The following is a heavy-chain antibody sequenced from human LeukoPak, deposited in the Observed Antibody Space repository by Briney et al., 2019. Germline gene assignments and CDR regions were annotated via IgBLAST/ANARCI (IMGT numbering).Heavy chain of an antibody. CDR2: INSDGSST. Sequence: PGGSLRLSCAASGFTFSSYWMHWVRQAPGKGLVWVSRINSDGSSTSYADSVKGRFTISRDNAKNTLYLQMNSLRAEDTAVYYCARVSYSGYETDYWSQGTLVTVSS. CDR3: ARVSYSGYETDY. D-gene: IGHD5-12*01. CDR1: GFTFSSYW. V-gene: IGHV3-74*01. J-gene: IGHJ4*02.